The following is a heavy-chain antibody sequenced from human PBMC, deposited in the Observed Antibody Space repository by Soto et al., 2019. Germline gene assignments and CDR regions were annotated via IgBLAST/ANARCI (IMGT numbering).Heavy chain of an antibody. CDR2: ISDDGSNK. V-gene: IGHV3-30*18. Sequence: GGSLRLSCAASGFTFSNYGMHWVRQAPGKGLEWVAFISDDGSNKYHADSMKGRFTMSRDNSKSTLYLQMSSLRVEDTAVYYCTKRRNVLRFLEWTSGMEVWGQGTTVTVSS. D-gene: IGHD3-3*01. CDR3: TKRRNVLRFLEWTSGMEV. CDR1: GFTFSNYG. J-gene: IGHJ6*02.